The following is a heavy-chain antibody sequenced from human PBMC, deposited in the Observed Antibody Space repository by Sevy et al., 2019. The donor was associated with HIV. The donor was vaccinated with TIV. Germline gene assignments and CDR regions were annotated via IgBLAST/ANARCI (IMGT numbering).Heavy chain of an antibody. CDR2: IKGKIYDGTI. V-gene: IGHV3-15*01. D-gene: IGHD6-13*01. Sequence: LGGSLRLSCAASGFTFSNAWMSWVRQAPGKGLEWVGRIKGKIYDGTIDYAAPVKGRFSISRDDAKNTLYLQMNSLKTEDTAVYYCTTASWSQEDYYNYWGQGTLVTVSS. CDR3: TTASWSQEDYYNY. CDR1: GFTFSNAW. J-gene: IGHJ4*02.